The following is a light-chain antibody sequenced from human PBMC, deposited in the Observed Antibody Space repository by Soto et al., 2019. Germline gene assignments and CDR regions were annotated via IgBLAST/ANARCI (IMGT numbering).Light chain of an antibody. V-gene: IGKV1-39*01. Sequence: DIQMTQSPASLAASLGDRITISCRASQTISNYLNWYHQKPGEAPKILIYGASTLQSGVPSSVSGSGSGTEFTLSISRLQPEDFGTYYCQQSYNVPFTFGPGTKVDVK. CDR1: QTISNY. CDR3: QQSYNVPFT. CDR2: GAS. J-gene: IGKJ3*01.